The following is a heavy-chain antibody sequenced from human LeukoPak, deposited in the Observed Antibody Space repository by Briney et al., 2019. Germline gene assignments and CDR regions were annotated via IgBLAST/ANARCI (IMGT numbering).Heavy chain of an antibody. Sequence: ASVQVSCKASGYTFTSYGLSWVRQAPGQGLEWMGWICAYNGNTNYAQKLQRRVTMTTNTSTSTAYMELRSLRADDTAVYYCARRTQWEQTGGIWFDPWGQGALVTVSS. CDR1: GYTFTSYG. V-gene: IGHV1-18*01. CDR2: ICAYNGNT. J-gene: IGHJ5*02. CDR3: ARRTQWEQTGGIWFDP. D-gene: IGHD7-27*01.